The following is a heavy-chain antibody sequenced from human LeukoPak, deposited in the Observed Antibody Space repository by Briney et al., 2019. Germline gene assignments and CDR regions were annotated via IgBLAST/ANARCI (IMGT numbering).Heavy chain of an antibody. D-gene: IGHD6-19*01. V-gene: IGHV3-48*03. Sequence: GGSLRLSCAASGFTFSSYEMNWVRQAPGKGLEWVSDISSSGSTIYYADSVKGRFTISRDNAKNSLYLQMNSLRAEDTAVYYCASESSGWSVGPDYWGQGTLVTVSS. CDR3: ASESSGWSVGPDY. CDR1: GFTFSSYE. J-gene: IGHJ4*02. CDR2: ISSSGSTI.